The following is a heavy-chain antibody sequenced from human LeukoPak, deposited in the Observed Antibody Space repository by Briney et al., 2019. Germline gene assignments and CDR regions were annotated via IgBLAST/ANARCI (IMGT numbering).Heavy chain of an antibody. CDR2: FDPEDGET. V-gene: IGHV1-24*01. J-gene: IGHJ4*02. Sequence: ASVKVSCNVSGYTLTELSMHWVRQAPGKGLEWMGGFDPEDGETIYAQKFQGRVTMTEDTSTDTAYMELRSLRSDDTAVYYCARVDGEMATIADYWGQGTLITVSS. CDR1: GYTLTELS. D-gene: IGHD5-24*01. CDR3: ARVDGEMATIADY.